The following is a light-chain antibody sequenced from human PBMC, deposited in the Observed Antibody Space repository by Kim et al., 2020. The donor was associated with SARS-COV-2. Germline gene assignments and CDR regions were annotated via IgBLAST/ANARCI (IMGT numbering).Light chain of an antibody. J-gene: IGLJ1*01. Sequence: RLTISCTGSSSNIGSNYDVHWYQQCPGTAPKFHIYSNNNRPSGVPDRFSASESRTSASLAITELQADDEADYFCQSYDKSLDTYVFGSGTKVTVL. CDR3: QSYDKSLDTYV. CDR1: SSNIGSNYD. CDR2: SNN. V-gene: IGLV1-40*01.